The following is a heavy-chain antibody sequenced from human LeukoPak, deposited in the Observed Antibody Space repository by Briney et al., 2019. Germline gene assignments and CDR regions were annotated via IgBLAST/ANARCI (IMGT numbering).Heavy chain of an antibody. CDR2: IYKDGSEK. Sequence: GGSLRLSCAASGXTFSSYWMTWVRQAPGKGLEWVANIYKDGSEKYYVDSVKGRFAISRDNAKNSMYLQMNSLRAEDTAVYYCARIRYNWNGMDVWGQGTAVTVSS. CDR1: GXTFSSYW. V-gene: IGHV3-7*04. J-gene: IGHJ6*02. D-gene: IGHD1-20*01. CDR3: ARIRYNWNGMDV.